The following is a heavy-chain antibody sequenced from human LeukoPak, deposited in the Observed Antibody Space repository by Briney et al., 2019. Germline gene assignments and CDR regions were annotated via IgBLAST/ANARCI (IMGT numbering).Heavy chain of an antibody. J-gene: IGHJ4*02. V-gene: IGHV3-23*01. CDR3: AKAPLGRCTGVICYYFDY. D-gene: IGHD2-15*01. CDR2: ISGSDAGT. CDR1: GFTFGSSG. Sequence: GGSLRLSCAASGFTFGSSGMHWVRQAPGKGLEWVSAISGSDAGTYYADSVKGRFTISRDNSKNTLYLQMNSLRAEDAAVYYCAKAPLGRCTGVICYYFDYWGQGTLVTVSS.